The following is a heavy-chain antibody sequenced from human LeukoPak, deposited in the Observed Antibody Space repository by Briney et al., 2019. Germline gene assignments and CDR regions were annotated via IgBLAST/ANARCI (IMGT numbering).Heavy chain of an antibody. J-gene: IGHJ4*02. Sequence: GGSLRLSCAASGFTFSSYAMSWVRQAPGKGLEWVSFISPSADRTSNADSVEGRFTSSRDNPRNTLYLQMNSLRDEDTAVYYCAIMHGYYDGSGYWVQWGQGTLVTVSS. CDR2: ISPSADRT. V-gene: IGHV3-23*01. CDR3: AIMHGYYDGSGYWVQ. D-gene: IGHD3-22*01. CDR1: GFTFSSYA.